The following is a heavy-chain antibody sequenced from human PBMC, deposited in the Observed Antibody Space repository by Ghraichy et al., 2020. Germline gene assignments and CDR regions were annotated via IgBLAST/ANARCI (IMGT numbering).Heavy chain of an antibody. J-gene: IGHJ4*02. CDR3: ARDPQRRDGYIFDY. V-gene: IGHV3-11*01. CDR1: GFSFSDHY. Sequence: GGSLRLSCVASGFSFSDHYMTWIRQAPGKGLEWVSYIASDSNMYYADSVKGRFTISRDTAKNSLYLQMNSLRAEDTAVYYCARDPQRRDGYIFDYWGQGTLVTVS. CDR2: IASDSNM. D-gene: IGHD5-24*01.